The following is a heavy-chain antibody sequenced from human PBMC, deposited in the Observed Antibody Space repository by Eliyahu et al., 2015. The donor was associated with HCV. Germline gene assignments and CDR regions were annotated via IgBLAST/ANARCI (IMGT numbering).Heavy chain of an antibody. CDR1: GFTXXXYA. V-gene: IGHV3-9*01. CDR3: AKGSTFGGVITSPADY. J-gene: IGHJ4*02. Sequence: EVQLVESGGGLVQPGRSLSXSCAXSGFTXXXYAMHWVRQAPGKGLEXVSGISWNSGSXGYADSVKGRFTISRDNAKNSLYLQMNSLRAEDTALYYCAKGSTFGGVITSPADYWGQGTLVTVSS. CDR2: ISWNSGSX. D-gene: IGHD3-16*02.